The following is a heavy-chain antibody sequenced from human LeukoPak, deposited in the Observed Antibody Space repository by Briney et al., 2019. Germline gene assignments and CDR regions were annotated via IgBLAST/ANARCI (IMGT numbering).Heavy chain of an antibody. CDR2: ISGSGGST. CDR1: GFTFSSYG. Sequence: GGSLRLSCAASGFTFSSYGMSWVRQAPGKGLEWVSAISGSGGSTYYADSVKGRFTISRDNSKNTLYLQMNSLRAEDTAVYYCAKDRVGAMLYFDDWGQGTLVTVSS. CDR3: AKDRVGAMLYFDD. V-gene: IGHV3-23*01. D-gene: IGHD1-26*01. J-gene: IGHJ4*02.